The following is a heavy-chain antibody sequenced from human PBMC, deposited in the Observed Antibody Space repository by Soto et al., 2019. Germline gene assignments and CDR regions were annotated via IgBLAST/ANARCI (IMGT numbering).Heavy chain of an antibody. J-gene: IGHJ5*02. Sequence: ASVKVSCKASGYTFTSYGISWVRQAPGQGLEWMGWISAYNGNTNYAQKLQGRVTMTTDTSTSTAYMELRSLRSDNTAVYYCARLVALRGGLENWFDPWGQGTLVTVSS. CDR3: ARLVALRGGLENWFDP. V-gene: IGHV1-18*01. CDR1: GYTFTSYG. D-gene: IGHD3-3*01. CDR2: ISAYNGNT.